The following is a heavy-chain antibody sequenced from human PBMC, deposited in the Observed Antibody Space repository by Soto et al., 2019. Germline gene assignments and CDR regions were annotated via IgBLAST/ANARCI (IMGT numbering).Heavy chain of an antibody. Sequence: SVKVSCKASGGTFSSYTISWVRQAPGQGLEWMGRIIPILGIANYAQKFQGRVTITADKSTSTAYMELSSLRSEDTAVYYCARDAVYYYDSSGGNAFDIWGQGTMVTVSS. CDR3: ARDAVYYYDSSGGNAFDI. J-gene: IGHJ3*02. CDR1: GGTFSSYT. CDR2: IIPILGIA. V-gene: IGHV1-69*04. D-gene: IGHD3-22*01.